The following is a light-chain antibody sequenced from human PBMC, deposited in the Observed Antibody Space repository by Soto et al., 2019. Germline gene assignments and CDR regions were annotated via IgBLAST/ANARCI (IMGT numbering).Light chain of an antibody. V-gene: IGLV2-23*01. J-gene: IGLJ3*02. Sequence: QSALTQPASVSGSPEQSITISCTGTSSDVGSYNLFSWYQQHPGKAPKVMIYEATKRPSGVSNRFSGSKSGNTASLTISGLQAEDEDDYYCCAYAGSGTVVFGGGTKVTVL. CDR1: SSDVGSYNL. CDR2: EAT. CDR3: CAYAGSGTVV.